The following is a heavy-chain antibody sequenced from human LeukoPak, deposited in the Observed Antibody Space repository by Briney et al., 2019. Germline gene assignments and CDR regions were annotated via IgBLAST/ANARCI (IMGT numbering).Heavy chain of an antibody. Sequence: ASVKVSCKASGYTFTGYYMLWVRQAPGQGLEWMGWINPNSGGTNYAQKFQGRVTMTRDTSISTAYMELSRLRSDDTAVYYCASGDGYNYRLSGYWGQGTLVTVSS. CDR3: ASGDGYNYRLSGY. CDR1: GYTFTGYY. V-gene: IGHV1-2*02. CDR2: INPNSGGT. D-gene: IGHD5-24*01. J-gene: IGHJ4*02.